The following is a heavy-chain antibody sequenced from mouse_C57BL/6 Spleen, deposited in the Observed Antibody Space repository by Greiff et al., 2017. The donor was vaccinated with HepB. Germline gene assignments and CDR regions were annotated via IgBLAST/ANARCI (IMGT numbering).Heavy chain of an antibody. CDR3: ARKGLKTTLDY. J-gene: IGHJ2*01. Sequence: QVQLQQSGAELVKPGASVKLSCKASGYTFTSYWMQWVKQRPGQGLEWIGEIDPSDSYTNYNQKFKGKATLTVDTSSSTAYMQLSSLTSEDSAVYYCARKGLKTTLDYWGQGTTLTVSS. CDR1: GYTFTSYW. D-gene: IGHD5-5*01. CDR2: IDPSDSYT. V-gene: IGHV1-50*01.